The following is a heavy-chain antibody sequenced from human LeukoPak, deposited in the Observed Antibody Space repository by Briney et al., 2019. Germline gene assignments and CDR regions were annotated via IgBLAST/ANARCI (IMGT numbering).Heavy chain of an antibody. CDR3: ARDTVVVPQGDAFDL. CDR2: IKRKTDGGTT. D-gene: IGHD2-2*01. V-gene: IGHV3-15*01. CDR1: GFTFSNDW. Sequence: GGSLRLSCAASGFTFSNDWMSWVRQAPGKGLEWVGRIKRKTDGGTTDYAAPVKGRFTISRDDSKNTLYLQMNSLRTEDTAVYYCARDTVVVPQGDAFDLWGQGTMVTVSS. J-gene: IGHJ3*01.